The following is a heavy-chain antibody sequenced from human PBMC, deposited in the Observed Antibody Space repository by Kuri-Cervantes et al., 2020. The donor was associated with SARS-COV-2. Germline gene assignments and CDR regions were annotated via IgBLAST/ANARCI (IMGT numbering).Heavy chain of an antibody. Sequence: GESLKISCAASGFTFSSYGMHWVRQAPGKGLEWVAVISYDGSNKYYADSVKGRFTISRDNSKNTLYLQMNSLGAEDTAVYYCAKAVVSYYYYGMDVWGQGTTVTVSS. J-gene: IGHJ6*02. CDR2: ISYDGSNK. CDR3: AKAVVSYYYYGMDV. D-gene: IGHD3-22*01. CDR1: GFTFSSYG. V-gene: IGHV3-30*18.